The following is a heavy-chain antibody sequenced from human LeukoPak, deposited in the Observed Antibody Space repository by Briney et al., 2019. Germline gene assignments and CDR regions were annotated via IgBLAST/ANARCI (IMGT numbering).Heavy chain of an antibody. CDR2: VKSKTDGGTT. CDR1: GFTFGNAW. V-gene: IGHV3-15*01. Sequence: GGSLRLSCAASGFTFGNAWMSWVRQAPGKGLEWVGQVKSKTDGGTTDYAAPVKGRFTISRDDSKNTLYLQMNSLKTEDTAVYYCSRAFDWLLMTDNWGQGTLVTVSS. J-gene: IGHJ4*02. CDR3: SRAFDWLLMTDN. D-gene: IGHD3-9*01.